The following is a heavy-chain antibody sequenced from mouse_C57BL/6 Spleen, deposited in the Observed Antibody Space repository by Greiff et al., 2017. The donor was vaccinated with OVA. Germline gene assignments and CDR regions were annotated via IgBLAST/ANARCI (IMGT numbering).Heavy chain of an antibody. Sequence: EVQLVESGGGLVQPKGSLKLSCAASGFSFNTYAMNWVRQAPGKGLERVARIRSKSNNYATYYADSVKDRFTISRDDSESMLYLQMNNLKTEDTAMYYCVRHQAARNYFDYWGQGTTLTVSS. CDR3: VRHQAARNYFDY. CDR2: IRSKSNNYAT. V-gene: IGHV10-1*01. D-gene: IGHD6-1*01. J-gene: IGHJ2*01. CDR1: GFSFNTYA.